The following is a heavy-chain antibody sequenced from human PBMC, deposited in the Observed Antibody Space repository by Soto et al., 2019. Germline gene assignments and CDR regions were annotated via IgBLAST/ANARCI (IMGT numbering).Heavy chain of an antibody. J-gene: IGHJ4*02. CDR2: IYPGDSDT. D-gene: IGHD1-1*01. CDR1: GYSFSSYW. CDR3: ARQKGNWNELYYFDY. V-gene: IGHV5-51*01. Sequence: PGESLKISCKGSGYSFSSYWFGWVRQMPGKGLEWMGIIYPGDSDTRYSPSFQGQVTISADKSISTAYLQWSSLKASDTAMYYCARQKGNWNELYYFDYWGQGTLVTVSS.